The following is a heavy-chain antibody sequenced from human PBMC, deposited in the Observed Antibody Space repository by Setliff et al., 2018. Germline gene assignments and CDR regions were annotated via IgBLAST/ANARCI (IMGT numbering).Heavy chain of an antibody. CDR1: GYSFTSYG. CDR3: ASAEVVVAP. V-gene: IGHV1-3*01. CDR2: INAGNDNT. D-gene: IGHD2-15*01. Sequence: ASVKVSCKASGYSFTSYGMHWVRQAPGQGLEWMGWINAGNDNTHYSQKFQGRVTITRDTSASTVYMELSSLRSEDTAVYYCASAEVVVAPWGQGTLVTVSS. J-gene: IGHJ4*02.